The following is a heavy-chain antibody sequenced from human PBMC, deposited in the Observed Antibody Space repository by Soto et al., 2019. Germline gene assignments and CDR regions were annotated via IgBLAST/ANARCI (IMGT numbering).Heavy chain of an antibody. CDR3: SRDPPPPDY. V-gene: IGHV1-18*01. Sequence: QVQLVQSGAEVKKPGASVTVSCKASGYTFARYAISWMRQAPGQGLEWMGWISAYNCNPNYAQKPQGRVTMTTDTSTSTAYMELRSLRSDDTAVYCCSRDPPPPDYWGQGTLVTVSS. J-gene: IGHJ4*02. CDR2: ISAYNCNP. CDR1: GYTFARYA.